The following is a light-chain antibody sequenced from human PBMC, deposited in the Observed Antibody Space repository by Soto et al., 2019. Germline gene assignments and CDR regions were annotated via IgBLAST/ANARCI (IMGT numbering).Light chain of an antibody. Sequence: DVQLTQSPSFLSASVGDRVTITCRASQGTSSYLAWFQQKPGRAPKLLIYGASTLQSGVPARFSGSGSGTDFTLTISNLQPEDFATYDWQQLNAYPLTFGQGTRL. CDR2: GAS. J-gene: IGKJ5*01. V-gene: IGKV1-9*01. CDR1: QGTSSY. CDR3: QQLNAYPLT.